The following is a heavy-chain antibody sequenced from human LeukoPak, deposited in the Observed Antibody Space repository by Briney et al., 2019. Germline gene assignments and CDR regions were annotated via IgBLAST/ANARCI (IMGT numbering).Heavy chain of an antibody. CDR3: AKQSSSSSNWFDP. Sequence: SETLSLTCTVSGGSISSSSYYWGWIRQPPGKGLEWIGSIYYSGSTYYNPSLKSRVTISLDTSKNQFSLKLSSVTAADTAVYYCAKQSSSSSNWFDPWGQGTLVTVSS. D-gene: IGHD6-6*01. J-gene: IGHJ5*02. V-gene: IGHV4-39*01. CDR2: IYYSGST. CDR1: GGSISSSSYY.